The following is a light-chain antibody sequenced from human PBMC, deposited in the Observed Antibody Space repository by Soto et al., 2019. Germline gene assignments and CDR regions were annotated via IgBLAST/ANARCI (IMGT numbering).Light chain of an antibody. CDR2: DVS. CDR1: SSDVGGYKY. V-gene: IGLV2-14*03. CDR3: SSYTSSSTWV. J-gene: IGLJ3*02. Sequence: QSVLTQPASVSGSPGQSITISCTGTSSDVGGYKYVSWYQQHPGKAPKLMIYDVSNRPSGVSNRFSGSKSGNTASLLISGRQAEDEADYYCSSYTSSSTWVIGGGTKLTVL.